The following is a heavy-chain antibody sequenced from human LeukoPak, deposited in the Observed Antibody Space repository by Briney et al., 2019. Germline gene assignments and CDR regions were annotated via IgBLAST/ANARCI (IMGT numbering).Heavy chain of an antibody. CDR3: ASGSLASYFDY. Sequence: ASVKVSCKASGYTFSGYYMHWVRQAPGQGLEWMGWINPNSGGTKYVQKFQGRVTMTRDTSISTAYMELSRLRSDDTAVYYCASGSLASYFDYWGRGTLVTVSS. J-gene: IGHJ4*02. D-gene: IGHD3-16*01. CDR2: INPNSGGT. CDR1: GYTFSGYY. V-gene: IGHV1-2*02.